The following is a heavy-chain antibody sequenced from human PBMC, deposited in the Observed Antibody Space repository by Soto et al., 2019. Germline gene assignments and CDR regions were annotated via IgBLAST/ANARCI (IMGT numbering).Heavy chain of an antibody. Sequence: VGSLRLSCAASGFTFSSYGMHWVRQAPGKGLEWVAVIWYDGSNKYYADSVKGRFTISRDNSKNTLYLQMNSMSAEDTAVYYCARDGIAVAGPGGDWFDPWGQGTLVTVSS. CDR3: ARDGIAVAGPGGDWFDP. J-gene: IGHJ5*02. V-gene: IGHV3-33*01. D-gene: IGHD6-19*01. CDR2: IWYDGSNK. CDR1: GFTFSSYG.